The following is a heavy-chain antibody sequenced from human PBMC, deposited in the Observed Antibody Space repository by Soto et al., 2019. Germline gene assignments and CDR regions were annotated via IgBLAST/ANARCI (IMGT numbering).Heavy chain of an antibody. Sequence: ASVKVSCKASGYTFTSYAMHWVRQAPGQRLEWMGWISAGNGNTKYSQKFQGRVTITRDTSASTAYMELSSLRSEDTAVYYCARDHCSGGSCILYYYYYYMDVWGKGTTVTVSS. CDR1: GYTFTSYA. V-gene: IGHV1-3*01. J-gene: IGHJ6*03. CDR2: ISAGNGNT. CDR3: ARDHCSGGSCILYYYYYYMDV. D-gene: IGHD2-15*01.